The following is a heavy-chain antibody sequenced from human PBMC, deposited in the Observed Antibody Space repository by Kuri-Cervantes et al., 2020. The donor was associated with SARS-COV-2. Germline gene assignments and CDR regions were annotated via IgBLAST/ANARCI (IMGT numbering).Heavy chain of an antibody. V-gene: IGHV4-38-2*01. D-gene: IGHD3-3*01. Sequence: SETLSLTCAVSGYSISSGYYWGWIRQPPGKGLEWIGSIYHSGSTYYNPSLKSRVTISVDTSKNQFSLKLSSVTAADTAVYYCARSVNDFWSGYAVSLSTNYFDYWGQGTLVTVSS. CDR1: GYSISSGYY. J-gene: IGHJ4*02. CDR3: ARSVNDFWSGYAVSLSTNYFDY. CDR2: IYHSGST.